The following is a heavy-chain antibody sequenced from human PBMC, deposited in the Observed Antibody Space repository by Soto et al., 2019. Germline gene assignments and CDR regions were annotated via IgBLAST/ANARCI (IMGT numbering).Heavy chain of an antibody. CDR2: IKSKTDGWTT. J-gene: IGHJ4*02. CDR1: GFTFTNAW. Sequence: EVQLVESGGGLVQPGGSLRLSCAASGFTFTNAWMNWVRQAPGKGLDWVGRIKSKTDGWTTDYAVPVRGRFTISTDDAKNTLYLPMNSLKTEDTAVYYCTTDRYCSGGSCYSEDWGQGTLVTVSS. D-gene: IGHD2-15*01. CDR3: TTDRYCSGGSCYSED. V-gene: IGHV3-15*07.